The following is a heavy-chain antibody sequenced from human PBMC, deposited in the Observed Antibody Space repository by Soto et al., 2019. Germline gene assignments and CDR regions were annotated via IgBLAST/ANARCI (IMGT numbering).Heavy chain of an antibody. D-gene: IGHD6-19*01. J-gene: IGHJ5*02. CDR3: ARMYSSGSGXFHP. V-gene: IGHV4-31*03. CDR2: FYSSGSI. Sequence: PSETLSLTCFVSGYSITAGGYYWSWIRHHPGKGLEWIGSFYSSGSIIYNPSLRSRVSISGDTSSNQFSMSLTSVTAADTARYYCARMYSSGSGXFHPWGQGPLVTVSS. CDR1: GYSITAGGYY.